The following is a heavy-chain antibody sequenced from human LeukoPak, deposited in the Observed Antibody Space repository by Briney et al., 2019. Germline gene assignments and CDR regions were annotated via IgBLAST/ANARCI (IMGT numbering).Heavy chain of an antibody. V-gene: IGHV3-43*02. CDR1: GLNFDDSA. Sequence: GGSLRLSCVASGLNFDDSAMHWVRQAPGKGLEWVSLISADGGSTFSADSVKGRFSISRDNSKNSLYLQLNSLRSEDTAMYYCAKESGKFDYWGQGTLVAVSS. CDR2: ISADGGST. CDR3: AKESGKFDY. J-gene: IGHJ4*02.